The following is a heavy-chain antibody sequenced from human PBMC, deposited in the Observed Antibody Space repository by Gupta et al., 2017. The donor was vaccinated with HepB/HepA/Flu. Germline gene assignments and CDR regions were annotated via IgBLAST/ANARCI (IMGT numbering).Heavy chain of an antibody. D-gene: IGHD2-2*01. CDR2: INHSGST. V-gene: IGHV4-34*01. CDR3: ARGPYCISTSCSFYYFDY. J-gene: IGHJ4*02. CDR1: GGSFSGYY. Sequence: QVQLQQWGAGLLKPSETLSLTCAVYGGSFSGYYLNWIRQPPGKGLEWIGEINHSGSTNYNPSLKSRVTISVDTSKNQFSLKLSSVTAADTAVYYCARGPYCISTSCSFYYFDYWGQGTLVTVSS.